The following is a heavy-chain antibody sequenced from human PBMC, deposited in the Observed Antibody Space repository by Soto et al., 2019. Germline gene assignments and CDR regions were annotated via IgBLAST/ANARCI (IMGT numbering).Heavy chain of an antibody. J-gene: IGHJ3*02. D-gene: IGHD3-22*01. CDR2: IIPIFGTA. CDR1: GGTFSSYA. CDR3: ARDRAEYYYDSSGSTDAFDI. V-gene: IGHV1-69*06. Sequence: SVKVSCKASGGTFSSYAISWVRQAPGQGLEWMGGIIPIFGTANYAQKFQGRVTITADKSTSTAYMELSSLRSEDTAVYYCARDRAEYYYDSSGSTDAFDIWGQGTMVTVSS.